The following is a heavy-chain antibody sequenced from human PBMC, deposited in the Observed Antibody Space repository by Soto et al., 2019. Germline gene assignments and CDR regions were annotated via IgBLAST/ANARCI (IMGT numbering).Heavy chain of an antibody. J-gene: IGHJ4*02. CDR2: ISGRGVST. Sequence: EVQLLESGGGLVQPGGSLRLSCAASGFTFSSYGMSWVRQAPGKGLEWVSAISGRGVSTYYAEAVKGRFTISRDKSKNKLYLQMNSLRAEDTTLYYCAISGTRFTTTYYSDYFEYWGQGTLVTVSS. CDR3: AISGTRFTTTYYSDYFEY. V-gene: IGHV3-23*01. D-gene: IGHD1-26*01. CDR1: GFTFSSYG.